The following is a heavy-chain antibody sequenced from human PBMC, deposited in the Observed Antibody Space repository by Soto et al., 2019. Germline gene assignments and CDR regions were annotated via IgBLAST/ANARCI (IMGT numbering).Heavy chain of an antibody. D-gene: IGHD3-10*01. J-gene: IGHJ5*01. CDR2: VYYNENT. V-gene: IGHV4-39*01. CDR3: ARRERYYGSPGWFDP. Sequence: SETLSLTCSVSGASINNFAYYWGWIRQPPGKGLEWIGTVYYNENTYYNPSLKSRVAISVDTAKNQFSLNLRSVTAADTAIYFCARRERYYGSPGWFDPWGQGTLVTVYS. CDR1: GASINNFAYY.